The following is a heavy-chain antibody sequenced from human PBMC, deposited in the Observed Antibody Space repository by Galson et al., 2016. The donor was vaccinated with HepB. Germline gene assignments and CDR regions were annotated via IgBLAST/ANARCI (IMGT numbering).Heavy chain of an antibody. CDR1: GYKFTSHW. V-gene: IGHV5-10-1*01. CDR3: AKGLGIAEYNWADP. Sequence: QSGAEVKKPGESLRISCKASGYKFTSHWISWVRQMPGKGLEWMGRIDPSDSYTNYSPSFQGHVTISFDKSITTAYLQWRSLKASDTAIYYCAKGLGIAEYNWADPWGQGTLVVVSS. CDR2: IDPSDSYT. J-gene: IGHJ5*02. D-gene: IGHD6-13*01.